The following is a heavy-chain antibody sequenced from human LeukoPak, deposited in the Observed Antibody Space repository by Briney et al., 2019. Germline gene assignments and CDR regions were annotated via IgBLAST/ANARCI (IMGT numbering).Heavy chain of an antibody. CDR2: IYYSGST. V-gene: IGHV4-59*01. CDR1: GGSISSDY. J-gene: IGHJ3*02. CDR3: ASGPGI. Sequence: SETLSLTCTVSGGSISSDYWSWIRQPPGKGLEWIGYIYYSGSTSYNPSLKSRVTISVDTSKNQFSLKVSSVTAADTAVYYCASGPGIWGQGTMVTVSS.